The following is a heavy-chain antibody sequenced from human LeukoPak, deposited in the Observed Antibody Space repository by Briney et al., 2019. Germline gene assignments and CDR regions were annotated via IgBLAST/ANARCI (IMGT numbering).Heavy chain of an antibody. CDR1: GFTFSNYG. Sequence: GGSLRLSCAASGFTFSNYGMSWVRQAPGKGLEWVSALSGTSDSTYYADSVKGRFSISRDNSKNTLYLQISSLRFEDTAVYYCAKVATWTHFDYWGQGILVTVSS. D-gene: IGHD3/OR15-3a*01. J-gene: IGHJ4*02. CDR2: LSGTSDST. CDR3: AKVATWTHFDY. V-gene: IGHV3-23*01.